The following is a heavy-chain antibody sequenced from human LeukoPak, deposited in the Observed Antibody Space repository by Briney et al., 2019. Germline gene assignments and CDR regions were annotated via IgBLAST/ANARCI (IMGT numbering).Heavy chain of an antibody. CDR2: IYYSGST. Sequence: PSETLSLTCTVSGGFISSGGYYWSWIRQHPGKGLEWIGYIYYSGSTYYNPSLKSRVTISVDTSKNQFSLKLTSVTAADTAVYYCARAKRDGYNLADYWGQGTLVIVSS. CDR3: ARAKRDGYNLADY. CDR1: GGFISSGGYY. J-gene: IGHJ4*02. V-gene: IGHV4-31*03. D-gene: IGHD5-24*01.